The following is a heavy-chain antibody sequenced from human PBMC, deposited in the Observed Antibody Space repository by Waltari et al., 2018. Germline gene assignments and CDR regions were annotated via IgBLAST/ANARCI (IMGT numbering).Heavy chain of an antibody. Sequence: QVQLQESGPGLVKPSETLSLTCTVSGGSISSYYWSWIRQPPGKGLEWIGYIYYSGSTNYNPSLKIRVTISVDPSKNQFSLKLSSVPAADTAVYYCARARRTMIVVALWGQGTLVTVSS. J-gene: IGHJ4*02. V-gene: IGHV4-59*08. D-gene: IGHD3-22*01. CDR2: IYYSGST. CDR3: ARARRTMIVVAL. CDR1: GGSISSYY.